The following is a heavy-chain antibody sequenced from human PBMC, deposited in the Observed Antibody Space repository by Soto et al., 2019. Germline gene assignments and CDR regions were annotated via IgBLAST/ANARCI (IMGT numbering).Heavy chain of an antibody. V-gene: IGHV1-2*02. CDR2: INPKSGGT. D-gene: IGHD4-4*01. J-gene: IGHJ5*02. Sequence: GASSKVSCYYSRYTFAAYCMHWVRQGPGQGLEWMGWINPKSGGTRYAQKFQGRVTMTRDTSIGTAYMELTRLTSDDTAVYYCGRGRNSIMPERGIDPWRQGTLVPVSS. CDR3: GRGRNSIMPERGIDP. CDR1: RYTFAAYC.